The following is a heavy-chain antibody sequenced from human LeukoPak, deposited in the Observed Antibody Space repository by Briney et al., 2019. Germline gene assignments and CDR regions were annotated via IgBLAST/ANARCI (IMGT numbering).Heavy chain of an antibody. J-gene: IGHJ6*02. D-gene: IGHD2-2*01. Sequence: GGSLRLSCAASEFAFSNYAMSWVRQAPGKGLEWVSAISGSGGNTYYTDSVKGRFTISRDNSKNSLYLQMNSLRAEDTAVYYCARTYHGYGMDVWGQGTTVTVSS. CDR2: ISGSGGNT. CDR1: EFAFSNYA. V-gene: IGHV3-23*01. CDR3: ARTYHGYGMDV.